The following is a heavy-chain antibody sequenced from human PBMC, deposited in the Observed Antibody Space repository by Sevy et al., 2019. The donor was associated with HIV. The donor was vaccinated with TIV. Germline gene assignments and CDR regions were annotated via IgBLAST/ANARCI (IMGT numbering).Heavy chain of an antibody. J-gene: IGHJ6*03. Sequence: ASVKVSCKASGYTFTSYGISWVRQAPGQGLEWMGWISAYNGNTNYAQKLQGRVTMTTDTSTSTAYMELMSLRSDDTAVYYCARDKSSRDYGGSYYYYYYYMDVWGKGTTVTVSS. V-gene: IGHV1-18*04. D-gene: IGHD4-17*01. CDR2: ISAYNGNT. CDR1: GYTFTSYG. CDR3: ARDKSSRDYGGSYYYYYYYMDV.